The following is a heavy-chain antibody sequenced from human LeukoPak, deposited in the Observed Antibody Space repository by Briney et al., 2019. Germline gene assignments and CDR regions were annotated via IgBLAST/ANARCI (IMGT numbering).Heavy chain of an antibody. Sequence: PGGSLRLSCVASGFTFYSYAMGWVRQSPGRGLECVSAISNYGHKTPYTDSVRGRFTISRDNSKNTVYLQMSSLRAEDTGIYYCVRNAASDFYYYMGVWGRGTTLIVS. D-gene: IGHD6-25*01. V-gene: IGHV3-23*01. CDR3: VRNAASDFYYYMGV. CDR2: ISNYGHKT. J-gene: IGHJ6*03. CDR1: GFTFYSYA.